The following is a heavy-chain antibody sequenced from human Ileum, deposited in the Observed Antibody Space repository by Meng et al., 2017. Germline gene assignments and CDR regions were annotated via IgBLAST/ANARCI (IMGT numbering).Heavy chain of an antibody. CDR1: GGSISSSSHC. CDR3: ARRTGEVDLLDY. V-gene: IGHV4-39*01. Sequence: QLQLQESGPGLVKPSETLSLMCTVSGGSISSSSHCCYWFRQPPGKGLEWIGSICYSGNTYYNPSLKSRVSMSVDTSKKQISLKLNSVTAADTAVYYCARRTGEVDLLDYWGQGTLVTVSS. CDR2: ICYSGNT. D-gene: IGHD7-27*01. J-gene: IGHJ4*02.